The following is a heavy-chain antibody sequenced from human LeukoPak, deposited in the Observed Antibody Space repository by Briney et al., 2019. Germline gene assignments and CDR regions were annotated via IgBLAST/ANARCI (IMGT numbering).Heavy chain of an antibody. CDR1: GFTFSSYG. V-gene: IGHV3-23*01. CDR2: ISGSGGST. J-gene: IGHJ4*02. D-gene: IGHD4-17*01. CDR3: AKDDSTVTTYY. Sequence: GGSLRLSCAASGFTFSSYGMSWVRQAPGKGLEWVSAISGSGGSTYYADSVKGRFTISRDNSKNTLYLQMGSLRAEDTAVYYCAKDDSTVTTYYWGQGTLVTVSS.